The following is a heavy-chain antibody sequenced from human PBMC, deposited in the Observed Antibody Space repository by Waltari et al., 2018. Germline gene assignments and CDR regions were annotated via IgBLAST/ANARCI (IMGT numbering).Heavy chain of an antibody. J-gene: IGHJ4*02. CDR1: GFSFNIYA. V-gene: IGHV3-30-3*01. Sequence: QVQLVESGGGVVQPGRSLRLSCTTSGFSFNIYAMHWVRQAPGKGLEWVAFISYDGSNKYYADSVKGRFTISRDDSKNTLYLQMDSLSSDDTAVYYCARDSRRGVVVRVFWGQGTLVTASS. D-gene: IGHD2-15*01. CDR2: ISYDGSNK. CDR3: ARDSRRGVVVRVF.